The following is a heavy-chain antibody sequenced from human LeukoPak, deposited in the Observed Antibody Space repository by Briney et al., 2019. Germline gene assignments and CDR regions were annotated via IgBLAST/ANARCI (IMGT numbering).Heavy chain of an antibody. CDR1: GNTLRELP. V-gene: IGHV1-24*01. J-gene: IGHJ4*02. CDR3: ATRGSDFWSGFEY. CDR2: FDPENAEI. D-gene: IGHD3-3*01. Sequence: ASVKVSCKLSGNTLRELPIQWVRQAGGKGREWMAGFDPENAEIVYAQNFQGRVTMTEDTSTNTAYMELTSLTSDDTALYYCATRGSDFWSGFEYWGQGTQVTVSS.